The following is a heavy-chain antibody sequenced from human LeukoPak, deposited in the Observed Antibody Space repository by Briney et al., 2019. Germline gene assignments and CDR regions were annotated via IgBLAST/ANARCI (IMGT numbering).Heavy chain of an antibody. D-gene: IGHD3-22*01. CDR2: IKQDGSEK. V-gene: IGHV3-7*01. CDR1: GFTFSSYW. J-gene: IGHJ4*02. CDR3: ARASSSGYRGADF. Sequence: GGSLRLSCAASGFTFSSYWMGWVRQAPGKGLEWVANIKQDGSEKYYVDSVKGRFTISRDNAKNSLYLQMHSLRAEDTAVYYCARASSSGYRGADFWGQGTLVTVSS.